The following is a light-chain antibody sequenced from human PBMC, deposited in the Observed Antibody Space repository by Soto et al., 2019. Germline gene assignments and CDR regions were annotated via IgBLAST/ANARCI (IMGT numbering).Light chain of an antibody. CDR1: QDVRND. J-gene: IGKJ1*01. V-gene: IGKV1-6*01. Sequence: IQITQSPSSLSASLGDRVVITCRASQDVRNDLAWYKQKPGQAPKLLISAAFNIASGFPSRFSGSGSGTDFILTISSLQSDDFASYFCQQYYNCPWTFGQGTKVDIK. CDR3: QQYYNCPWT. CDR2: AAF.